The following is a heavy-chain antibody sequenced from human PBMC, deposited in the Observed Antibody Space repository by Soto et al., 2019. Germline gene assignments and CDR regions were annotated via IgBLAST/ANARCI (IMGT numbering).Heavy chain of an antibody. Sequence: ASVKVSCKASGYTFTSYDINWVRQATGQGLEWMGWMNPNSGNTGYAQKFQGRVTMTRNTSISTAYMELSSLRSEDTAVYYCVRGLIGSGWSYYYYYYGMDVWGQGTTVTVSS. J-gene: IGHJ6*02. CDR1: GYTFTSYD. CDR3: VRGLIGSGWSYYYYYYGMDV. V-gene: IGHV1-8*01. CDR2: MNPNSGNT. D-gene: IGHD6-19*01.